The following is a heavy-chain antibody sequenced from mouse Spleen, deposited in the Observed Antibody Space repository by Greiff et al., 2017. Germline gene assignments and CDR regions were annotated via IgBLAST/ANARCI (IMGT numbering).Heavy chain of an antibody. D-gene: IGHD2-1*01. V-gene: IGHV1-53*01. CDR3: ASSEYGTVDGAWFDY. CDR1: GYTFTSYW. Sequence: QVQLQQSGTELVRPGASVKLSCKASGYTFTSYWLRWVKQRTGQGLEWIGNIYPSNGGTNYNEKFKSKATLTVDKSSSTAYMQLSSLTSEDSAVSYCASSEYGTVDGAWFDYWGQGTTVTVSA. CDR2: IYPSNGGT. J-gene: IGHJ3*01.